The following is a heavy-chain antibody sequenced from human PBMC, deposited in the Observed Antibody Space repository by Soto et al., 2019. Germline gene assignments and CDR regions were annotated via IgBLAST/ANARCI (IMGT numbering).Heavy chain of an antibody. J-gene: IGHJ4*02. V-gene: IGHV3-23*01. CDR3: AKDYYDSSGYLYYFDY. D-gene: IGHD3-22*01. CDR2: ISGSGGST. CDR1: GFTFSSYA. Sequence: GGSLRLSCAASGFTFSSYAMSWVRQAPGKGLEWVSAISGSGGSTYYADSVKGRFTISRDNSKNTLYLQMNSLRAEDTAVYYCAKDYYDSSGYLYYFDYWGQGTLVTVSS.